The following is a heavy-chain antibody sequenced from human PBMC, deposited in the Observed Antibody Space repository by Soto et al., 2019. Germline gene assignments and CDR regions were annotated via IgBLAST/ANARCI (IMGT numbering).Heavy chain of an antibody. D-gene: IGHD3-3*01. Sequence: GGSLRLSCAASGFTFSSYSMNWVRQAPGKGLEWVSSISSSSSYIYYADSVKGRFTISRDNAKNSLYLQMNSLRAEDTAVYYCARVLYTPSYYYGMDVWGQGTTVTVSS. CDR3: ARVLYTPSYYYGMDV. CDR1: GFTFSSYS. CDR2: ISSSSSYI. V-gene: IGHV3-21*01. J-gene: IGHJ6*02.